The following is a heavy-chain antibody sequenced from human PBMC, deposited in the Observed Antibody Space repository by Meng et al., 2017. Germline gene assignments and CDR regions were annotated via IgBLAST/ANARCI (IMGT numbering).Heavy chain of an antibody. CDR3: AREQLWPTAGLDY. Sequence: QVRLQQWGAGLLKPSETLSLTCAVYGGSFSGYYWSWIRQPPGKGLEWIGEINHSGSTNYNPSLKSRVTISVDTSKNQFSLKLSSVTAADTAVYYCAREQLWPTAGLDYWGQGTLVTVSS. J-gene: IGHJ4*02. D-gene: IGHD5-18*01. V-gene: IGHV4-34*01. CDR2: INHSGST. CDR1: GGSFSGYY.